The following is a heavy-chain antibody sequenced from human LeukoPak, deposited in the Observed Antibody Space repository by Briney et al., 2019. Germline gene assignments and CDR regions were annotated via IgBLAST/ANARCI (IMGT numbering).Heavy chain of an antibody. CDR2: IYDSGST. J-gene: IGHJ3*02. CDR3: ARGLGFWSGRNAFDI. V-gene: IGHV4-59*12. CDR1: GGSISSYY. D-gene: IGHD3-3*01. Sequence: SETLSLTCTVSGGSISSYYWSWIRQPPGKGLEWIGYIYDSGSTNYNPSLKSRVTISVDTSKSQFSLKLNSVTAADTAVYYCARGLGFWSGRNAFDIWGQGTMVTVSS.